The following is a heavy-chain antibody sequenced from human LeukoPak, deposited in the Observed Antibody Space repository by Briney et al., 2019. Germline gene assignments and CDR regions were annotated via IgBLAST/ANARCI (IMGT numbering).Heavy chain of an antibody. Sequence: SETLSLTCAVSGYSISTGYYGGWIRQPPGKGLEWIGIIYHSGSTYHNPSLKSRVTISVDTSKNQFSLTLTSVTAADTAVYFCARGTNPGQQLNSNYMDVWGKGTTVTVSS. CDR3: ARGTNPGQQLNSNYMDV. CDR1: GYSISTGYY. D-gene: IGHD6-13*01. J-gene: IGHJ6*03. V-gene: IGHV4-38-2*01. CDR2: IYHSGST.